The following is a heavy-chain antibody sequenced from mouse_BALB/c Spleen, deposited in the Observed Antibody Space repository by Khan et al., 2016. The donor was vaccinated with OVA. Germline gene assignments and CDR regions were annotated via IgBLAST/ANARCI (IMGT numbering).Heavy chain of an antibody. Sequence: VQLQESGPDLVAPSQSLSITCSVSGFSLTSFAIHWVRQPPGKGLEWLVVIWSDGRTTHNSSLKSRLSISKDNSKSQVFLKINSLQTDDTAMYYCARHQFPLSMDSWGQGTSVTVSS. J-gene: IGHJ4*01. CDR1: GFSLTSFA. CDR2: IWSDGRT. V-gene: IGHV2-6-2*01. CDR3: ARHQFPLSMDS.